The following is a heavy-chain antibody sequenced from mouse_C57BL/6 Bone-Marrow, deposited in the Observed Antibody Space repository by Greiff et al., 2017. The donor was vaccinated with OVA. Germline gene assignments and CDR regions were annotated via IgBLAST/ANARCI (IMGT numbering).Heavy chain of an antibody. V-gene: IGHV14-4*01. CDR1: GFNIKDDY. D-gene: IGHD1-1*01. CDR3: TTLIYYYGSSFLFDY. J-gene: IGHJ2*01. CDR2: IDPENGDT. Sequence: EVKLVESGAELVRPGASVKLSCTASGFNIKDDYMHWVKQRPEQGLEWIGWIDPENGDTEYASKFQGKATITADTSSNTAYLQLSSLTSEDTAVYYCTTLIYYYGSSFLFDYWGQGTTLTVSS.